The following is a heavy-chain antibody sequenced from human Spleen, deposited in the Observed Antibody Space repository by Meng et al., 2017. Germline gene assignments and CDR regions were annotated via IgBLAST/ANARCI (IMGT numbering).Heavy chain of an antibody. CDR2: INDSGST. J-gene: IGHJ4*02. CDR1: GGTISGYY. CDR3: ARTIGVEYSSSWYYFDY. Sequence: VQLQQGGAVLLKPSETLSLTCAVYGGTISGYYWSWIRQPPGKGLEWIGEINDSGSTNYNPSLKSRVTISKDTSKNQFSLKLSSVTAADTAVYYCARTIGVEYSSSWYYFDYWGQGTLVTVSS. D-gene: IGHD6-13*01. V-gene: IGHV4-34*01.